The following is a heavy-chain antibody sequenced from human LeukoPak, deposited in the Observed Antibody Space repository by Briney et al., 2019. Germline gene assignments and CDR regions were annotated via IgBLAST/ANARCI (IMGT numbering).Heavy chain of an antibody. CDR3: ARSTVTTTHPHHFDY. J-gene: IGHJ4*02. D-gene: IGHD4-11*01. CDR1: GGSISSSSYY. Sequence: SETLSLTCTVSGGSISSSSYYWGWIRQPPGKGLEWIGSIYYSGSTYYNPSLKSRVTISVDTSKNQFSLKLSSVTAADTAVYYCARSTVTTTHPHHFDYWGQGTLVTVSS. CDR2: IYYSGST. V-gene: IGHV4-39*01.